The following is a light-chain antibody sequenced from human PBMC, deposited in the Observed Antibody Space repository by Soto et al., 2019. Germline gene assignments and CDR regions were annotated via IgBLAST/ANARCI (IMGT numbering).Light chain of an antibody. CDR2: GAS. V-gene: IGKV3-20*01. CDR3: QQYGSSPPRT. CDR1: QSVSNDF. Sequence: EIVLTQSPATLSLSPGERATPSCRASQSVSNDFLAWHQQKPGQAPRLLIYGASTRATDVPDRFSGSGSGADFTLTISRLEPEDFAVYYCQQYGSSPPRTFGQGTKVDIK. J-gene: IGKJ1*01.